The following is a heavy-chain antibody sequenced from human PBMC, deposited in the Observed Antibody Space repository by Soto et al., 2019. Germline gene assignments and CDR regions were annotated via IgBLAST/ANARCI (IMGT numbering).Heavy chain of an antibody. V-gene: IGHV4-59*08. CDR1: GASITAYY. CDR2: VHYSGST. Sequence: SLTCTVSGASITAYYWSWIRQPPGKGLEWIGYVHYSGSTKYNPSLKSRVTLSVDTSRNQFSLKLSSVTAADTAVYYCASRSGYSESYDYWGQGALVTVSS. D-gene: IGHD5-12*01. CDR3: ASRSGYSESYDY. J-gene: IGHJ4*02.